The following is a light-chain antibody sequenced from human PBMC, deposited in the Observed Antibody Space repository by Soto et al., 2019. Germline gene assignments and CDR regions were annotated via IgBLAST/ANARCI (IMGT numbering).Light chain of an antibody. CDR3: ASYTSSATYV. CDR1: SSDVGGYNY. J-gene: IGLJ1*01. V-gene: IGLV2-14*01. Sequence: QSVLTQPASVSGSPGQSITISCTGTSSDVGGYNYVSWYQQHPGKAPKLMIYDVTNRPSGVSSRFSGSKSGNTASLTISGLQAEDEVDYYCASYTSSATYVIGTGTKVTVL. CDR2: DVT.